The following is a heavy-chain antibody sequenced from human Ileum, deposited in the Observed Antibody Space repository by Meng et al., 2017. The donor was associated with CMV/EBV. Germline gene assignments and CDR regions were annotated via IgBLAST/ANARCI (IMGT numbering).Heavy chain of an antibody. Sequence: GESLKISCAASGFAFSNYPMSWVRQTPGKGLEWVANINQDGSEKYYVDSVKGRFTISRDNAKNSLYLQMNSLRAEDTAVYYCARDANCSSTSCYLSAYYYGMDVWGQGTTVTVSS. CDR1: GFAFSNYP. CDR3: ARDANCSSTSCYLSAYYYGMDV. CDR2: INQDGSEK. D-gene: IGHD2-2*01. J-gene: IGHJ6*02. V-gene: IGHV3-7*01.